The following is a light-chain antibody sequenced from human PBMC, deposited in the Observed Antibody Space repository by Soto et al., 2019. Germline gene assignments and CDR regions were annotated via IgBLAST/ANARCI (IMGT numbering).Light chain of an antibody. CDR2: YDD. CDR3: AAWYDSLNGWV. V-gene: IGLV1-36*01. CDR1: SSNIGNNA. Sequence: QSVLTQPPSVSEAPRQRVTISCSGSSSNIGNNAVNWYQQLPGKAPKLLIYYDDLLPSGGSDRFSGSKSGTSAALAISGLQSEDEADYYCAAWYDSLNGWVYGGGTELTVL. J-gene: IGLJ3*02.